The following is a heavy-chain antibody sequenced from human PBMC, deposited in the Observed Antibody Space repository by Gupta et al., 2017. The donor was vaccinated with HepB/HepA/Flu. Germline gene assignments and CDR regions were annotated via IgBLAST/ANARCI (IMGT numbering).Heavy chain of an antibody. Sequence: QVKLVQSGAEVKKPGSSVRVSCKPSGDTFSNYAFTWIRQAPGQGLEWIGGIIPLFDTTNYSKRFQGRVTITADESTNTAYMALSSLTSDDTAVYYCARGQSGRSSWFVFDDWGQGTPVTVSS. V-gene: IGHV1-69*01. CDR1: GDTFSNYA. D-gene: IGHD6-13*01. CDR3: ARGQSGRSSWFVFDD. CDR2: IIPLFDTT. J-gene: IGHJ4*02.